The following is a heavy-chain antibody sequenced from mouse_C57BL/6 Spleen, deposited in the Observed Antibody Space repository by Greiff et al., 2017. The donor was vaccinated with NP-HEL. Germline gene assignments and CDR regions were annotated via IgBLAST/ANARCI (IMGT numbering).Heavy chain of an antibody. CDR3: ARDEGSSGYGAWFAY. CDR2: ISYSGST. D-gene: IGHD3-2*02. V-gene: IGHV3-1*01. Sequence: VQLKESGPGMVKPSQSLSLTCTVTGYSITSGYDWHWIRHFPGNKLEWMGYISYSGSTNYNPSLKSRISITHDTSKNHFFLKLNSVTTEDTATYYCARDEGSSGYGAWFAYWGQGTLVTVSA. J-gene: IGHJ3*01. CDR1: GYSITSGYD.